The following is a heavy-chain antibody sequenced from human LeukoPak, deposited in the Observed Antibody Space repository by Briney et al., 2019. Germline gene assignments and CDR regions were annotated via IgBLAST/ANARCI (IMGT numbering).Heavy chain of an antibody. CDR2: MYLSGTT. CDR3: ARQGAVTPRRTHYYAMDV. J-gene: IGHJ6*02. V-gene: IGHV4-4*02. CDR1: GDSINSLDL. Sequence: SETLPLTCTVSGDSINSLDLWSWVRQPPGKGLEWIGEMYLSGTTHSNPSVKSRVTISIDKSKNQFFLNLSSVTAADTAVYYCARQGAVTPRRTHYYAMDVWGPGTTVTVSS. D-gene: IGHD4-17*01.